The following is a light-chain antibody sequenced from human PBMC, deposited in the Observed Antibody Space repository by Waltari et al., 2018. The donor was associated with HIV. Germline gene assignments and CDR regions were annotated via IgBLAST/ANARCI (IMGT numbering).Light chain of an antibody. CDR3: QQSYNNPWT. CDR1: QSITKY. Sequence: DIQMTQSPSSLSASVGDRVTITCRASQSITKYLNWYQQKPVKAPKLLSYATSSLQSGFPSRFSGRGSGTVFTLTIDSLQPEDFATYYCQQSYNNPWTFGQGTKVEMK. CDR2: ATS. J-gene: IGKJ1*01. V-gene: IGKV1-39*01.